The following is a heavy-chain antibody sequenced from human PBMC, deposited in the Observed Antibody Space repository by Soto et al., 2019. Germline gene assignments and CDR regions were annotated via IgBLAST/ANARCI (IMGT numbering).Heavy chain of an antibody. CDR1: GYTFTDYY. V-gene: IGHV1-46*01. J-gene: IGHJ4*02. CDR2: INPSGGST. Sequence: QVHLVQSGAQVEKPGASVKVSCMASGYTFTDYYIHWVRQAPGQGLEWMGIINPSGGSTSYAQKFQGRVIMTTDTSTSTVYMELSGLRFDDTAVYFCVRALTEFDFWGPGTRVTVSS. CDR3: VRALTEFDF.